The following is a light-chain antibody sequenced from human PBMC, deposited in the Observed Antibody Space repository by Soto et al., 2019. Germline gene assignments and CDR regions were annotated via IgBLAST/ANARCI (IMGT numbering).Light chain of an antibody. CDR2: GAS. Sequence: ETLMTQSPATLSVSPGERVTLSCRASQSVNDNLAWYQQKPGQAPRLLIYGASTRATGTPARFSGSGSGREFTLTISSLQSEDSAVYYCQQYSNWPLTFGQGTRLEIK. J-gene: IGKJ5*01. CDR1: QSVNDN. CDR3: QQYSNWPLT. V-gene: IGKV3-15*01.